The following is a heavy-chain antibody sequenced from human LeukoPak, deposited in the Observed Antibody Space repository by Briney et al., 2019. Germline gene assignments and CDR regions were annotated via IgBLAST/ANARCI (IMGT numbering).Heavy chain of an antibody. Sequence: ASVKVSCKASGYTFTGYYMHWVRQAPGQGLEWMGWINPNSGGTNYAQKFQGRVTMTRDTSISTAYMELSRLRADDTAVYYCAREGIAVAGTRYYYHRMDVWGQGTTVTVSS. J-gene: IGHJ6*02. D-gene: IGHD6-19*01. CDR3: AREGIAVAGTRYYYHRMDV. CDR2: INPNSGGT. V-gene: IGHV1-2*02. CDR1: GYTFTGYY.